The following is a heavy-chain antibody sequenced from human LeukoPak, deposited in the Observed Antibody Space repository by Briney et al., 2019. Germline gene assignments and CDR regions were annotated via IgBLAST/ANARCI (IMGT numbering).Heavy chain of an antibody. CDR3: ARAVYTIYPQAYYMDV. V-gene: IGHV1-2*02. J-gene: IGHJ6*03. D-gene: IGHD3-3*01. Sequence: VASVKVSCKASGYTFSGYYMHWVRQAPGQGLEWMGWINPKSGGTNEAQKFHDRVTMTRDTSIRTAYMEVSRLRSDDTAVYYCARAVYTIYPQAYYMDVWGKGTTVTVSS. CDR2: INPKSGGT. CDR1: GYTFSGYY.